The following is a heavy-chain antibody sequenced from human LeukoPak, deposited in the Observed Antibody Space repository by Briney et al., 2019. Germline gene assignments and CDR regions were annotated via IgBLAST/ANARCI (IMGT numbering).Heavy chain of an antibody. V-gene: IGHV3-48*03. Sequence: GGSLRLSCAASGFIFSSYEMNWVRQAPGKGLEWVSYISSSGSTIYYADSVKGRFTISRDNSKNTLYLQMSSLRAEDTAVYYCAKDPFNYNYQNWFDPWGQGTLVTVSS. CDR1: GFIFSSYE. CDR2: ISSSGSTI. D-gene: IGHD5-24*01. CDR3: AKDPFNYNYQNWFDP. J-gene: IGHJ5*02.